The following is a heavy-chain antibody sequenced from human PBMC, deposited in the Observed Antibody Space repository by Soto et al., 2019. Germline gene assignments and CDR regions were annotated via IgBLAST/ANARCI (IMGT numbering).Heavy chain of an antibody. Sequence: GVPMRLYCAASGLSSSRNYMSRVRQAPGKGLEWVSVIFTGGSTYYADSVKGRFTISRHSSMNTVYLQMDSLRAEDTAVYYCARDRQSSGWLDAFDIWGQGTMVTVSS. J-gene: IGHJ3*02. D-gene: IGHD6-19*01. CDR1: GLSSSRNY. CDR2: IFTGGST. CDR3: ARDRQSSGWLDAFDI. V-gene: IGHV3-53*04.